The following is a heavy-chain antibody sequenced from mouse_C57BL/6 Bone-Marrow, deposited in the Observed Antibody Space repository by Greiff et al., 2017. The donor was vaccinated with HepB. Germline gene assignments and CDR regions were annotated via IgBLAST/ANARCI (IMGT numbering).Heavy chain of an antibody. CDR2: ISDGGSYT. Sequence: DVHLVESGGGLVKPGGSLKLSCAASGFTFSSYAMSWVRQTPEKRLEWVATISDGGSYTYYPDNVKGRFTISRDNAKNNLYLQMSHLKSEDTAMYYCARDGLLLDFDYWGQGTTLTVSS. D-gene: IGHD2-3*01. V-gene: IGHV5-4*01. CDR3: ARDGLLLDFDY. J-gene: IGHJ2*01. CDR1: GFTFSSYA.